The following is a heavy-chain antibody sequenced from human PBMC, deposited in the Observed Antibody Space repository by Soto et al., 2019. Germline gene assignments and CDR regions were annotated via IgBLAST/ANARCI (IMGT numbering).Heavy chain of an antibody. J-gene: IGHJ4*02. CDR3: ARGSYCSSTSCYVPFDY. V-gene: IGHV3-72*01. Sequence: GGSLRLSCAASGFTFSGHYMDWVRQAPGKGLEWVGRTRNKANSYTTEYAASVKGRFTISRDDSKNSLYLQMNSLKTEDTAVYYCARGSYCSSTSCYVPFDYWGQGTLVTVSS. CDR2: TRNKANSYTT. D-gene: IGHD2-2*01. CDR1: GFTFSGHY.